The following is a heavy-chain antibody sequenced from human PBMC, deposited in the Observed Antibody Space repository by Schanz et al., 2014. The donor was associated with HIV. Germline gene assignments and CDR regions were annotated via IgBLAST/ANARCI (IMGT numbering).Heavy chain of an antibody. CDR3: AKGPYGGNSYYFEY. J-gene: IGHJ4*02. Sequence: EVQLLESGGGLVQPGGSLRLSCAASGLTFGSYAMSWVRQAPGKGLEWVLTISWNSGSIGYADSVKGRFTISRDNAKNSLYLHINSLRVEDTALYYCAKGPYGGNSYYFEYWGQGTLVTVSS. CDR2: ISWNSGSI. V-gene: IGHV3-9*01. D-gene: IGHD2-21*02. CDR1: GLTFGSYA.